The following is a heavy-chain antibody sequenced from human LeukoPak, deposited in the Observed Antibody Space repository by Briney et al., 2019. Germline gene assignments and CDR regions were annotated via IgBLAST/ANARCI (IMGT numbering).Heavy chain of an antibody. V-gene: IGHV4-4*07. Sequence: SETLSLTCTVSDGSISSYYWSWIRQPAGKGLEWIGRIYSSGSTNYNPSLKSRVTISLDTSKNQFSLNLTSVTAADAAVYYCARDWGAVAAFDYWGQGTLVTVSS. J-gene: IGHJ4*02. CDR2: IYSSGST. CDR3: ARDWGAVAAFDY. CDR1: DGSISSYY. D-gene: IGHD6-19*01.